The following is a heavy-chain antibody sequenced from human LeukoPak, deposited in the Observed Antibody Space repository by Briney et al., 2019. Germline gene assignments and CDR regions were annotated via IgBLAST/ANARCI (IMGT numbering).Heavy chain of an antibody. CDR2: ISGDGGST. CDR3: AKDLYYDFWSGYDGAAGY. J-gene: IGHJ4*02. Sequence: GGSLRLSCAASGFTFDDYAMHWVRQAPGKGLEWVSLISGDGGSTYYADSVKGRLTISRDNSKNSLYLQMNSLRTEDTALYYCAKDLYYDFWSGYDGAAGYWGQGTLVTVSS. V-gene: IGHV3-43*02. D-gene: IGHD3-3*01. CDR1: GFTFDDYA.